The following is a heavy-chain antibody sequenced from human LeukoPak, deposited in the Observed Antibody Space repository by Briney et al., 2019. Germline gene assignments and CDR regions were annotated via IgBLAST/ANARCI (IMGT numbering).Heavy chain of an antibody. CDR1: GGSISSSSYY. D-gene: IGHD1-14*01. J-gene: IGHJ4*02. V-gene: IGHV4-39*07. CDR2: IYYSGST. CDR3: ARVVFGGIPYFDY. Sequence: SETLSLTCTVSGGSISSSSYYWGWIRQPPGKGLEWIGSIYYSGSTYYNPSLKSRVTISVDTSKNQFSLKLSSVTAADTAVYYCARVVFGGIPYFDYWGQGTLVTVSS.